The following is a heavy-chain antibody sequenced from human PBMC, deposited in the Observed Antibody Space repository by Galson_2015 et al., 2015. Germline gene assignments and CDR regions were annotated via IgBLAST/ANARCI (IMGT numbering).Heavy chain of an antibody. CDR3: ARDPGIQGVVAV. CDR1: RFTFSSYG. J-gene: IGHJ6*04. CDR2: IGSGTSSI. V-gene: IGHV3-48*02. Sequence: SLRLSCAASRFTFSSYGMKWVRQAPGKGLEWVSHIGSGTSSIYYADSVKGQFTISRDNAKNSLYLQMNSLRDEDTAVYYCARDPGIQGVVAVWGNGTRGTVSS. D-gene: IGHD3-10*01.